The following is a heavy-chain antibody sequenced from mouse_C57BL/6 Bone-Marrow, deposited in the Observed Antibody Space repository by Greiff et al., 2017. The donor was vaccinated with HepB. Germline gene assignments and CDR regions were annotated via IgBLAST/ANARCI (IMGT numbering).Heavy chain of an antibody. D-gene: IGHD5-1*01. J-gene: IGHJ2*01. V-gene: IGHV1-42*01. CDR2: INPSTGGT. Sequence: VQLQQSGPELVKPGASVKISCKASGYSFTGYYMNWVKQSPEKSLEWIGEINPSTGGTTYNQKFKAKATLTVDKSSSTAYMQLKSLTSEDSAVYYCARGRVSTDFFDYWGQGTTLTVSS. CDR3: ARGRVSTDFFDY. CDR1: GYSFTGYY.